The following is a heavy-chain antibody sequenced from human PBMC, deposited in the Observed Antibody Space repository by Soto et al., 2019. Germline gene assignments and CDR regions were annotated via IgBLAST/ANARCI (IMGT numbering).Heavy chain of an antibody. J-gene: IGHJ4*02. V-gene: IGHV3-7*05. D-gene: IGHD3-22*01. CDR2: IKQDGSEK. Sequence: PGGSLRLSCVGSGFSFDSYWMGWVRQAPGKGLEWVANIKQDGSEKYYVDSVKGRFTISRDNAKNSLYLQMNSLRAEDTAVYYCARDSRYYDSSGDFDYWGQGTLVTVSS. CDR3: ARDSRYYDSSGDFDY. CDR1: GFSFDSYW.